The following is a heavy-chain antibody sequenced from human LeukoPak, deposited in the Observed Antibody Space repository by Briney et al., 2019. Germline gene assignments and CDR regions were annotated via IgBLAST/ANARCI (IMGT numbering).Heavy chain of an antibody. CDR2: HSHSGST. D-gene: IGHD3-22*01. CDR1: GASINSDTYY. Sequence: PSETLSLTCTVSGASINSDTYYWGWIRQPPGKGLEWIGTHSHSGSTNYIPSLKSRVTISVDTSKNQFSLKLSSVTAADTAVYYCARYDSINDAFDIWGQGIMVTVSS. V-gene: IGHV4-39*07. CDR3: ARYDSINDAFDI. J-gene: IGHJ3*02.